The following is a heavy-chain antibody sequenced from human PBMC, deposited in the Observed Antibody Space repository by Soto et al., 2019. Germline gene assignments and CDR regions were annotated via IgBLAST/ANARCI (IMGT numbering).Heavy chain of an antibody. D-gene: IGHD3-22*01. CDR2: IYYSGNT. J-gene: IGHJ4*02. CDR1: GGSISSGVYY. Sequence: SETLSLTCTVSGGSISSGVYYWIWIRQHPGKGLEWIGYIYYSGNTFYNPSLESRVMISLDTSKNQFSLTFSSVTAADTAVYYCARGAPASSGVDYWGQGTLVTVSS. V-gene: IGHV4-31*03. CDR3: ARGAPASSGVDY.